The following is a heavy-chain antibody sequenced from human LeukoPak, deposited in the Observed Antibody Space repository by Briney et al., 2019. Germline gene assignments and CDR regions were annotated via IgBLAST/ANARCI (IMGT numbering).Heavy chain of an antibody. CDR1: GFTFSSYE. D-gene: IGHD5-12*01. CDR2: NSSSATTI. V-gene: IGHV3-48*03. Sequence: GGSLRLSCAASGFTFSSYEMNWVPQAPGEGLEWISYNSSSATTIYYADAVKGRFTIDRDNAKHALYLQMNSLRDDDTAGYYCVRGGYDFYYYYGMEVWGQGTTVTVSS. J-gene: IGHJ6*02. CDR3: VRGGYDFYYYYGMEV.